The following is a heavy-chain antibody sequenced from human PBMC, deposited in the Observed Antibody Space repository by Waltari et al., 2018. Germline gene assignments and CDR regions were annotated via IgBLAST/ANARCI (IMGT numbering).Heavy chain of an antibody. Sequence: QVQLQESGPGLVKPSETLSLPCAVSGYSISSGYYWGWIRPPPGKGLEWIGSIYHSGSTYYNPSLKSRVTISVDTSKNQFSLKLSSVTAADTAVYYCASPIFGVVNTGGPFDYWGQGTLVTVSS. CDR3: ASPIFGVVNTGGPFDY. J-gene: IGHJ4*02. CDR2: IYHSGST. V-gene: IGHV4-38-2*01. CDR1: GYSISSGYY. D-gene: IGHD3-3*01.